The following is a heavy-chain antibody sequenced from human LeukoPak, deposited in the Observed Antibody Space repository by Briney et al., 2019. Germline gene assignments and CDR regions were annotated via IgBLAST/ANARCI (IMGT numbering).Heavy chain of an antibody. Sequence: GGSLRLSCAASGFIFSSYGMHWVRQAPGKGLEWVAYIRYDGSNKYYADSVKGRFTISRDNSKNTLYLQMSSLRAEDTAVYYCAKDQVPGQQWLVNYFDYWGQGTLVTVSS. CDR1: GFIFSSYG. V-gene: IGHV3-30*02. J-gene: IGHJ4*02. CDR3: AKDQVPGQQWLVNYFDY. CDR2: IRYDGSNK. D-gene: IGHD6-19*01.